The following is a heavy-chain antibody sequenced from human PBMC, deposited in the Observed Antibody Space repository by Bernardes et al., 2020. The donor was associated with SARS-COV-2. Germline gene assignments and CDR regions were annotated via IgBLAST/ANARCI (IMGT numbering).Heavy chain of an antibody. V-gene: IGHV3-74*01. J-gene: IGHJ4*02. CDR1: GFTFSGFC. Sequence: GGSLRLSCAASGFTFSGFCMHWVRQAPGKGLEWVACISDHGASTTHADSLKGRFTVSRDNAKNSLYLQMHSLSAEETAVYFCARDVEIKVGHASRTLDYWGQGTRVTVSS. CDR2: ISDHGAST. D-gene: IGHD1-26*01. CDR3: ARDVEIKVGHASRTLDY.